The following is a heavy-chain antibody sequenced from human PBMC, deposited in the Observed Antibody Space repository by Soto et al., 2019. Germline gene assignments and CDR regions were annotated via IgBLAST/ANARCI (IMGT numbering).Heavy chain of an antibody. V-gene: IGHV1-69*13. CDR2: IIPIFDTA. Sequence: SVKVSCKASGYTFTSYDINWVRQAPGQGLEWMGGIIPIFDTANYAQKFQGRVTITADESTSTAYMELSSLRSEDTAVYYCARHDCISSSCYYYYYYGMDVWGQGTTVTVSS. CDR3: ARHDCISSSCYYYYYYGMDV. J-gene: IGHJ6*02. CDR1: GYTFTSYD. D-gene: IGHD2-15*01.